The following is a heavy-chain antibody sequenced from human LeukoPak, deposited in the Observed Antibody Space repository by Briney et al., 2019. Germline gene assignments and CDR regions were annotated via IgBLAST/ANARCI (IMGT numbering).Heavy chain of an antibody. D-gene: IGHD2-2*02. V-gene: IGHV4-59*12. J-gene: IGHJ4*02. CDR1: DGSINAYY. Sequence: PSETLSLTCNVSDGSINAYYWSWIRQPPGKGLEWIGYIFYNGNPNYNPSLKSRVTFSIGASRNHFSLKMTSVTAADTAVYYCARGAALAIHRYFDFWGQGILVTVSS. CDR2: IFYNGNP. CDR3: ARGAALAIHRYFDF.